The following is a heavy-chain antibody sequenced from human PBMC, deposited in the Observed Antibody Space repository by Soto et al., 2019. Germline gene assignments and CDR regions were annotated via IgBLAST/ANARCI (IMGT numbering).Heavy chain of an antibody. Sequence: ASVKVSCKASGGTFSSYAISWVRQAPGQGLEWMGGIIPIFGTANYAQKFQGRVTITADESTSTAYMELNSLRAEDTAVYYCAKAPGNDPRTPNWFDPWGQGTLVTVSS. CDR1: GGTFSSYA. J-gene: IGHJ5*02. CDR3: AKAPGNDPRTPNWFDP. V-gene: IGHV1-69*13. CDR2: IIPIFGTA.